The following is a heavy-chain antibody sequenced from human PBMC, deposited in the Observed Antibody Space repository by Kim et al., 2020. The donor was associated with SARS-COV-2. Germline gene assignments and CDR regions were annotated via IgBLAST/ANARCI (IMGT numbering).Heavy chain of an antibody. J-gene: IGHJ6*02. V-gene: IGHV1-69*13. CDR1: GGTFSSYA. CDR2: IIPIFGTA. D-gene: IGHD2-21*02. Sequence: SVKVSCKASGGTFSSYAISWVRQAPGQGLEWMGGIIPIFGTANYAQKFQGRVTITADESTSTAYMELSSLRSEDTAVYYCAREVTEDPTALYYYGMDVWGQGTTVTVSS. CDR3: AREVTEDPTALYYYGMDV.